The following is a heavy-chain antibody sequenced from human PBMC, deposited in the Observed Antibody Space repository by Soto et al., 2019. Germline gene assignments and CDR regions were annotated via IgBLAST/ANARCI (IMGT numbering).Heavy chain of an antibody. Sequence: EVQLLESGGGLVQPGGSLRLSCAASGFTFSSYGMSWVRQAPGKGLEWVSAISGSGGARHYADSVRGRFTISRDNSKNILYLQMNSLRAEDTAVYYCTKDLVWVATEYWGQGTLVTDSS. CDR1: GFTFSSYG. J-gene: IGHJ4*02. D-gene: IGHD5-12*01. V-gene: IGHV3-23*01. CDR2: ISGSGGAR. CDR3: TKDLVWVATEY.